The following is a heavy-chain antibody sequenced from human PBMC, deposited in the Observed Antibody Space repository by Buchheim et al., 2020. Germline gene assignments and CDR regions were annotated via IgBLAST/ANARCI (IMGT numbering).Heavy chain of an antibody. D-gene: IGHD3-22*01. Sequence: QVQLVESGGGVVQPGRSLRLSCAASGFTFSSYGMHCVRQAPGKGLEWVAVISYDGSNKYYADSVKGRFTISRDNSKNTLYLQMNSLRAEDTAVYYCAKDLSGYLTYYYYGMDVWGQGTT. J-gene: IGHJ6*02. CDR2: ISYDGSNK. V-gene: IGHV3-30*18. CDR3: AKDLSGYLTYYYYGMDV. CDR1: GFTFSSYG.